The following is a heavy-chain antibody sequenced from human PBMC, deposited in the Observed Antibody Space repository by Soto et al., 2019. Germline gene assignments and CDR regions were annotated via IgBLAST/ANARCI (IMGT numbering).Heavy chain of an antibody. Sequence: ASVKVSCKASGYTFTGYYMHWVRQAPGQGLEWMGWINPNSGGTNYAQKFQGWVTMTRDTSISTAYMELSRLRSDDTAVYYCARDANDCSSTSCYLERFDPWGQGTLVTVSS. CDR2: INPNSGGT. CDR1: GYTFTGYY. CDR3: ARDANDCSSTSCYLERFDP. J-gene: IGHJ5*02. D-gene: IGHD2-2*01. V-gene: IGHV1-2*04.